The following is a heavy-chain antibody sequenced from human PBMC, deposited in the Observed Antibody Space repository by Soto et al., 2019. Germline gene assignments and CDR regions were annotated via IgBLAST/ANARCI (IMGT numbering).Heavy chain of an antibody. Sequence: LSLTCAVYGGSFSGYYWSWIRQPPGKGLEWIGEINHSGSTNYNPSLKSRVTISVDTSKNQFSLKLSSVTAADTAVYYCASIFATVVTSYNWFDPWGQGTLVTVSS. V-gene: IGHV4-34*01. CDR1: GGSFSGYY. CDR3: ASIFATVVTSYNWFDP. J-gene: IGHJ5*02. D-gene: IGHD4-17*01. CDR2: INHSGST.